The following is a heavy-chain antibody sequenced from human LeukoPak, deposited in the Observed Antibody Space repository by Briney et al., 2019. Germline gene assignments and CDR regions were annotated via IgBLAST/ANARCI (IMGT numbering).Heavy chain of an antibody. D-gene: IGHD5-18*01. V-gene: IGHV3-23*01. J-gene: IGHJ5*02. CDR2: ISGSGGST. CDR3: AKDTAKVYNWFDP. CDR1: GFTFSSYA. Sequence: GGPLRLSCAASGFTFSSYAMSWVRQAPGKGLEWVSAISGSGGSTYYADSVKGRFTISRDNSKNTLYLQMNSLRAEDTALYYCAKDTAKVYNWFDPWGQGTLVTVSS.